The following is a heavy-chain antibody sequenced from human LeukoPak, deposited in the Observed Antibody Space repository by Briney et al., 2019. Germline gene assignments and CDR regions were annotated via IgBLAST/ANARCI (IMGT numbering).Heavy chain of an antibody. V-gene: IGHV4-39*01. J-gene: IGHJ5*02. CDR3: AALDSSSGWFDP. Sequence: SETLSLTCSVSGTSISSRGDFWGWIRQPPGKGLQWIGSIHYGGSTFYNPSLKSRVTISQDTSKDQFSLKLTSVTAADTAVYYCAALDSSSGWFDPWDRGILVTVSS. CDR2: IHYGGST. D-gene: IGHD6-6*01. CDR1: GTSISSRGDF.